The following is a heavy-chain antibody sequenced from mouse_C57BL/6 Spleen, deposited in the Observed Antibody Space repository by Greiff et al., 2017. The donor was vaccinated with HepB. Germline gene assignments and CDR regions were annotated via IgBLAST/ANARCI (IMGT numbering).Heavy chain of an antibody. CDR2: IHPNSGST. CDR3: ARIYYSYFDY. J-gene: IGHJ2*01. V-gene: IGHV1-64*01. D-gene: IGHD2-12*01. CDR1: GYTFTSYW. Sequence: VQLQQPGAELVKPGASVKLSCKASGYTFTSYWMHWVKQRPGQGLEWIGMIHPNSGSTNYNEKFKSKATLTVDKSSSTAYMQLSSLTAEDSAVYYCARIYYSYFDYWGQGTTLTVSS.